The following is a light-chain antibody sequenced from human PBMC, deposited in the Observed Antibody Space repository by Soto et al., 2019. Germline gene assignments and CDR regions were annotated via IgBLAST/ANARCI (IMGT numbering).Light chain of an antibody. Sequence: DIVMTQSPDSLAVSPGERATLSCGASQSVSSYLAWYQQKPGQAPRLLIYDASNRATGIQARFSGSGSGTDFTLTISSLEPEYFAVYYCQQRSNWPLTFGGGTKVEIK. V-gene: IGKV3-11*01. CDR3: QQRSNWPLT. J-gene: IGKJ4*01. CDR1: QSVSSY. CDR2: DAS.